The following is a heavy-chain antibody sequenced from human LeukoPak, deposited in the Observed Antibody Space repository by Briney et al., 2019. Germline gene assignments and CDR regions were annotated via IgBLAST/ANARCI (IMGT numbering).Heavy chain of an antibody. V-gene: IGHV5-51*01. J-gene: IGHJ4*02. CDR1: GYSFTSYW. CDR2: IYPGDSDT. CDR3: ARRGRYCSSTSCYAPY. D-gene: IGHD2-2*01. Sequence: ESLKISCKASGYSFTSYWIGWVRQMPGKGLEWMGIIYPGDSDTRYSPSFQGQVTISADKSISTAYLQWSSLKASDTAMYYCARRGRYCSSTSCYAPYWGQGTLVTVSS.